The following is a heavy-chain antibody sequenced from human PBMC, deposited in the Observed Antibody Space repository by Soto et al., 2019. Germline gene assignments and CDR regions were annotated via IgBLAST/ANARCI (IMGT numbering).Heavy chain of an antibody. D-gene: IGHD2-15*01. V-gene: IGHV1-69*02. CDR2: IIPILGIA. CDR3: ARPRGYCSGGGCPRNGMDV. Sequence: SVKVSCKASGGTFSSYTISWVRQAPGQGLEWMGRIIPILGIANYAQKFQGRVTITADKSTSTAYMELSSLRSEDTAVYYCARPRGYCSGGGCPRNGMDVWGKGTTVTVSS. J-gene: IGHJ6*04. CDR1: GGTFSSYT.